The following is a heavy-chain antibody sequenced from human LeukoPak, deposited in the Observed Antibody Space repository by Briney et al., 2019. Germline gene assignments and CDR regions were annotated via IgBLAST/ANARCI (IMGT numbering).Heavy chain of an antibody. D-gene: IGHD6-25*01. CDR1: GGSVGSGGHF. CDR3: ARTKSQSGGYRYYFDS. V-gene: IGHV4-61*08. Sequence: PSETLSLTCAVSGGSVGSGGHFWSWIRQPPGKGLEWIGYIYSTGSTNYNPSLKSRITMSVDTSKNQFSLKLSSVIAADTAVYYCARTKSQSGGYRYYFDSWGQGTLVTVSS. J-gene: IGHJ4*02. CDR2: IYSTGST.